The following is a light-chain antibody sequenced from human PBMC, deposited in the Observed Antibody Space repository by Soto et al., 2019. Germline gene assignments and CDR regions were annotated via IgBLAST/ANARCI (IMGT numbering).Light chain of an antibody. Sequence: QSALTQPPSVSGSPGQSVTISCTGTSNDVGTYNRVSWYQQSPGTAPKLVIFEVSNRPSGVSNRFSGSKSGNTASLTISGLQAEDEADYYCNSFTSSSTYVFGTGTKLTVL. CDR1: SNDVGTYNR. V-gene: IGLV2-18*02. CDR3: NSFTSSSTYV. J-gene: IGLJ1*01. CDR2: EVS.